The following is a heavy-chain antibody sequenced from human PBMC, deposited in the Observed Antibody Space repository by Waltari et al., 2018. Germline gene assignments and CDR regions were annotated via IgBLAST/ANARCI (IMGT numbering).Heavy chain of an antibody. Sequence: QVQLQESGPGLVKPSETLSLTCTVSGGSISSYYWSWIRQPPGKGLEWIGYIYYSGSTNYNPSLKSRVTISVDTSKNQFSLKLSSVTAADTAVYYCARDGAGAWSGYSDYWGQGTLVTVSS. CDR2: IYYSGST. J-gene: IGHJ4*02. CDR1: GGSISSYY. CDR3: ARDGAGAWSGYSDY. V-gene: IGHV4-59*01. D-gene: IGHD3-3*01.